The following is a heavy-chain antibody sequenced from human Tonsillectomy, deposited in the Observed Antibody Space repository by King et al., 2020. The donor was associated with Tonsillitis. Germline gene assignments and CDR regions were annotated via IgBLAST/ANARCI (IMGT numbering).Heavy chain of an antibody. D-gene: IGHD3-22*01. CDR3: AKGSRDHSGGYHSRDYYYGMDV. Sequence: VQLVESGGGVVQPGGSLRISCAASGFIFTVYGMHWVRQAPGKGLEWLAFIRYDGGTKYYVDSVKGRFTISRDNSKNTLYMQMNSLRGEDTAVYYCAKGSRDHSGGYHSRDYYYGMDVWGQGTTVTVSS. J-gene: IGHJ6*02. V-gene: IGHV3-30*02. CDR2: IRYDGGTK. CDR1: GFIFTVYG.